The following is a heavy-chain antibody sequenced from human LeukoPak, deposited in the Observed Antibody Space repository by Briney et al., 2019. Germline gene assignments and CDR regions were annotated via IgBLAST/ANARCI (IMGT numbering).Heavy chain of an antibody. CDR3: ARGRSGYDGVDY. CDR2: IIPIFGTA. V-gene: IGHV1-69*06. CDR1: RGTFSSYA. J-gene: IGHJ4*02. D-gene: IGHD5-12*01. Sequence: SVKVSCKASRGTFSSYAISWVRQAPGQGLEWMGGIIPIFGTANYAQKFQGGVTITADKSTSTAYMELSSLRSEDTAVYYCARGRSGYDGVDYWGQGTLVTVSS.